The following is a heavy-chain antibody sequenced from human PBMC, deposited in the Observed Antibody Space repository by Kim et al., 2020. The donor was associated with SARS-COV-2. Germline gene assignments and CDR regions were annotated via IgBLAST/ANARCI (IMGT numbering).Heavy chain of an antibody. CDR1: GFTFSSYA. D-gene: IGHD2-15*01. J-gene: IGHJ3*02. CDR3: AKFIGYCSGGSCYNI. CDR2: ISGSGGST. V-gene: IGHV3-23*01. Sequence: GGSLRLSCAASGFTFSSYAMSWVRQAPGKGLEWVSAISGSGGSTYYADSVKGRFTVSRDNSKNTLYLQMNSLRAEDTAVYYCAKFIGYCSGGSCYNIWGQGTMVTVSS.